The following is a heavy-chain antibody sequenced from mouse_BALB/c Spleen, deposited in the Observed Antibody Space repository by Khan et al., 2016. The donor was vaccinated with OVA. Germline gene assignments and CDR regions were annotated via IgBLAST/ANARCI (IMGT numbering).Heavy chain of an antibody. CDR3: ARDKGGYRYWYFDV. Sequence: VQLKESGPGLVKPSQTVSLTCTVTGISITTGNYRWSRIRQFPGNKLEWIGYIYYSGTITYNPSLTSRTTITRDTSKNQFFLEMNSLTAEDTATYYCARDKGGYRYWYFDVWGAGTTVTVSS. D-gene: IGHD2-2*01. CDR2: IYYSGTI. V-gene: IGHV3-5*02. CDR1: GISITTGNYR. J-gene: IGHJ1*01.